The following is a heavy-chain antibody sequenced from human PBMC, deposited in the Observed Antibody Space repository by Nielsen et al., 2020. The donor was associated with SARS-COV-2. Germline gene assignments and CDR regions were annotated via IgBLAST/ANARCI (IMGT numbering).Heavy chain of an antibody. CDR1: GFSVSNDY. Sequence: GESLKISCAASGFSVSNDYMNWVRQAPGKGLEWVSSMYSGGTTDYADSVKGRFTISRDISKNTVFLHMSSLRAEDTAVYLCARDLTGDAFDIWGQGTMVTVSS. J-gene: IGHJ3*02. CDR2: MYSGGTT. CDR3: ARDLTGDAFDI. V-gene: IGHV3-53*01. D-gene: IGHD2-8*02.